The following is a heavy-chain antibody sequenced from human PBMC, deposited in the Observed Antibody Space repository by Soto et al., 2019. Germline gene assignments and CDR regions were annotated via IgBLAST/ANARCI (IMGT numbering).Heavy chain of an antibody. CDR3: ARGRAAYYFDY. Sequence: GGSLRLSCAASGFTFSSYPMHWVRQAPGKGLEHVSSTSGDGRIMYYLDSVKGRFTISRDDSKNTLYLQMGSLRTEDMAVYYCARGRAAYYFDYWGQGALVTVSS. V-gene: IGHV3-64*02. J-gene: IGHJ4*02. CDR2: TSGDGRIM. CDR1: GFTFSSYP. D-gene: IGHD6-25*01.